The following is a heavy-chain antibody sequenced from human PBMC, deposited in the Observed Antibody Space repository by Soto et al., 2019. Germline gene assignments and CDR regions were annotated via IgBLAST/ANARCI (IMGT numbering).Heavy chain of an antibody. CDR2: MNPNSGNT. Sequence: GASVKVSCKASGYTFTSYDINWVRQATGQGLEWMGWMNPNSGNTGYAQKFQGRVTMTRNTSISTAYMELSSLRSEDTAVYYCARGRDPVVVTAIYGMDVWGQGTTVTVSS. V-gene: IGHV1-8*01. CDR1: GYTFTSYD. J-gene: IGHJ6*02. CDR3: ARGRDPVVVTAIYGMDV. D-gene: IGHD2-21*02.